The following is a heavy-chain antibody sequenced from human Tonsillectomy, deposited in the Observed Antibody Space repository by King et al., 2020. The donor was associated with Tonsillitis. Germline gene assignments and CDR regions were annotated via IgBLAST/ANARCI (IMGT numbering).Heavy chain of an antibody. Sequence: VQLVESGGDLVKPGESLRLSCAASGFSNAWMSWVRQAPGKGLEWVGRIKSKNDGVVTDYAAPVKGRFTISRDDSKNTLYLQMNGLKTEDTAIYYCATGAISAVGTYFDYWGRGTLVTVSS. V-gene: IGHV3-15*01. CDR3: ATGAISAVGTYFDY. CDR2: IKSKNDGVVT. D-gene: IGHD6-13*01. J-gene: IGHJ4*02. CDR1: GFSNAW.